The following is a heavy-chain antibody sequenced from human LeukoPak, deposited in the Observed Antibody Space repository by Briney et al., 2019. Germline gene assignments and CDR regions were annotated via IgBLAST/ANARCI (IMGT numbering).Heavy chain of an antibody. D-gene: IGHD2-2*01. CDR3: ARDAGRYCSSTSCYSPTHWFDP. V-gene: IGHV4-59*01. CDR1: GGSISSYY. J-gene: IGHJ5*02. Sequence: SETLSLTCTVSGGSISSYYWSWIRQPPGKGLEWIGYIYYSGSTNYNPSLKSRVTISVDTSKNQFSLKLSSVTAADTAVYYCARDAGRYCSSTSCYSPTHWFDPWGQGTLVTVSS. CDR2: IYYSGST.